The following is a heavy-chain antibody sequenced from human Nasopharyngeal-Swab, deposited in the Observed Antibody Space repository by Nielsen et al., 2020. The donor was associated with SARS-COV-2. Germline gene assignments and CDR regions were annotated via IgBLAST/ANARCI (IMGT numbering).Heavy chain of an antibody. Sequence: SETLSLTCAVYGGSFSDNYWNWVRQSPGKGLEGIGEISHSGATNYKSSLKSRVIMSVDTSKNQFSLKLSSVTAADTAVYFCARGYRSWSFPNTYYYYYMDVWGKGTTVTVSS. CDR3: ARGYRSWSFPNTYYYYYMDV. CDR1: GGSFSDNY. J-gene: IGHJ6*03. CDR2: ISHSGAT. D-gene: IGHD3-16*01. V-gene: IGHV4-34*01.